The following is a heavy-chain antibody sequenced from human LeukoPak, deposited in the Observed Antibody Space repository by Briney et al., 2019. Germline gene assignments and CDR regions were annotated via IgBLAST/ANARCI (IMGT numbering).Heavy chain of an antibody. CDR1: GFTFSSYA. Sequence: GGSLRLSCAASGFTFSSYAMHWVRQAPGKGLEWVAVISYDGSNKYYADSVKGRFTISRNNSKNTLYLQMNSLRAEDTAVYYCARDRGSSWYYFDYWGQGTLVTVSS. D-gene: IGHD6-13*01. CDR2: ISYDGSNK. V-gene: IGHV3-30-3*01. J-gene: IGHJ4*02. CDR3: ARDRGSSWYYFDY.